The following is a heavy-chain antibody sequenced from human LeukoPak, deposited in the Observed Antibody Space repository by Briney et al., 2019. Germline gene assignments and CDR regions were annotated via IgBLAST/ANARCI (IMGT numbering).Heavy chain of an antibody. D-gene: IGHD1-1*01. CDR3: ARPGGSWNEVDY. V-gene: IGHV5-51*01. CDR1: GYSFSNYY. Sequence: GESLKISCKGSGYSFSNYYIDWVRQMPGKGLEWMVVMYPGDSDNRYSPSFQGQVTISAGKSISTAYLQWSSLKASDTAMYYCARPGGSWNEVDYWGQGTLVTVSS. CDR2: MYPGDSDN. J-gene: IGHJ4*02.